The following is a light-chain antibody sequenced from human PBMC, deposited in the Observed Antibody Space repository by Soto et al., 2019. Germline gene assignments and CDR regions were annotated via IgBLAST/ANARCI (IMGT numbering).Light chain of an antibody. CDR1: SSDVGGYNY. CDR3: SSYAGSNNLV. CDR2: EVS. J-gene: IGLJ2*01. Sequence: QSALTQPPSAPGSPGQSVTVTCTGTSSDVGGYNYVSWYQQYPGKAPKLMIYEVSKRPSGVPDRFSGSKSGNTASLTVSGLQAEDEADYYCSSYAGSNNLVFGGGTKVTVL. V-gene: IGLV2-8*01.